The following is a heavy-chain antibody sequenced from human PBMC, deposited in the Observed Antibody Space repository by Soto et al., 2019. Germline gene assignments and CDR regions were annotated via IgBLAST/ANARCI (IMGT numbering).Heavy chain of an antibody. Sequence: GSPRLSCAASGLDFSSEVMCWVRQAPGKGLEWVSSISGSGRTIYHADSMRGRFAISRDNSKNSLYLQLNNLRVDDTAVYYCAKVGPSYYYGMDVWGQGTTVTVSS. J-gene: IGHJ6*02. CDR1: GLDFSSEV. D-gene: IGHD1-26*01. CDR2: ISGSGRTI. CDR3: AKVGPSYYYGMDV. V-gene: IGHV3-23*01.